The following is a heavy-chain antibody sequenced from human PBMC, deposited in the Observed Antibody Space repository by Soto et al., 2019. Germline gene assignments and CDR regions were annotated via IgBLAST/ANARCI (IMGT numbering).Heavy chain of an antibody. Sequence: EVQLVESGGGVVQPGGSLRLSCAASGFTFDDYTMHWVRQAPGKGLEWVSLIFWDGSNTHYADSVKGRFTISRDNRKNSLYLQMDPLRTEDTALYYCGKDMTYGGNSGPFDYWGQGTLVTVSS. CDR3: GKDMTYGGNSGPFDY. D-gene: IGHD4-17*01. V-gene: IGHV3-43*01. CDR2: IFWDGSNT. J-gene: IGHJ4*02. CDR1: GFTFDDYT.